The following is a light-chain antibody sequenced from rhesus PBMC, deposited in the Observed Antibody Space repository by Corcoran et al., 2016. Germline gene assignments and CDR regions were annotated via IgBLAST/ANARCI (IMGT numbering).Light chain of an antibody. CDR2: AES. CDR3: QQHNSLPFT. V-gene: IGKV1-33*02. J-gene: IGKJ3*01. CDR1: QNVNNW. Sequence: DIQMTQSPSSLSASVGDRVTITCQASQNVNNWLAWYQQKPGKAPKLLSYAESSLPGGVPSRFSGSGSGTDFTLTISSLQPEDFATYYCQQHNSLPFTFGPGTKLDIK.